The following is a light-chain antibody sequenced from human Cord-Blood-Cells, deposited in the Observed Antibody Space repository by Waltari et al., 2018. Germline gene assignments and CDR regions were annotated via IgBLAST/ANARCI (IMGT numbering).Light chain of an antibody. Sequence: QSALTPPASVSGSPAQSITISCAGTTSAVGGSTYFSWHQPHPGNAPKLMIFDVSTRPQGVSNRFPGSESGNTASLTISGLQAEDEADYYCGSYTSSSTLVLGTGTKVAVL. J-gene: IGLJ1*01. CDR3: GSYTSSSTLV. CDR1: TSAVGGSTY. V-gene: IGLV2-14*01. CDR2: DVS.